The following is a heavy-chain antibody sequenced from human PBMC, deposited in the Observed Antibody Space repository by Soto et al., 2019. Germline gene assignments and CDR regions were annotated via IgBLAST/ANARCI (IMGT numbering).Heavy chain of an antibody. Sequence: QITLKESGPTLVKPTQTLTLTCSFSGFSLSSRGVGVAWIRQPPGKALEWLALIYWDDDKRYSPFLKSRLTITKDTSKNQLVLTMTHIDPVDTATYYCAHDSRRWNGLAYWGQGILVTVSS. CDR2: IYWDDDK. CDR1: GFSLSSRGVG. CDR3: AHDSRRWNGLAY. D-gene: IGHD6-19*01. V-gene: IGHV2-5*02. J-gene: IGHJ4*02.